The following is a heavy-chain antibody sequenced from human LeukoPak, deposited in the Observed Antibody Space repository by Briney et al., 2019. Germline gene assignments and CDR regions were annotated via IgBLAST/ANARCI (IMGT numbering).Heavy chain of an antibody. D-gene: IGHD4-23*01. J-gene: IGHJ6*02. CDR3: ARGTVVNPFYYYGLDV. CDR2: IYPGGSDT. CDR1: GYSFTTYW. V-gene: IGHV5-51*01. Sequence: GESLKISCKGSGYSFTTYWIGWVRQMPGKGLEWMGIIYPGGSDTAYSPSFRGQVTISADKSISTAYLQWSSLKASDTAMYFCARGTVVNPFYYYGLDVWGQGTTVTVSS.